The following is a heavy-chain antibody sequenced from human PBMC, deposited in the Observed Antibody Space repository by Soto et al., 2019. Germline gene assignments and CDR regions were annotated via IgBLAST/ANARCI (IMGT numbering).Heavy chain of an antibody. Sequence: AVKVSSKDPGSTFSSHAISWVRQAPGQVHECIGGIIPIFGTANYAQKSQGRVTITEDESTSTAYMELSTLRSEDTAVYDCATGVVPAVNHNWSDPWGQWPLVTVSS. CDR1: GSTFSSHA. CDR2: IIPIFGTA. J-gene: IGHJ5*02. D-gene: IGHD2-2*01. V-gene: IGHV1-69*13. CDR3: ATGVVPAVNHNWSDP.